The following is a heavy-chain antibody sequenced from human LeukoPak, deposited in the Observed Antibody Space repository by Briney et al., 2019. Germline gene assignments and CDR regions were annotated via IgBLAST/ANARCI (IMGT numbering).Heavy chain of an antibody. J-gene: IGHJ4*02. CDR3: ARDAGLMVFDY. Sequence: PGGSLRLSCAASGFTFSSYSMNWVRQAPGKGLEWVSYISSSSSTIYYADSVKGRFTISRDNAKNSLYLQMNNLRAEDTAVYYCARDAGLMVFDYWGQGTLVTVSS. CDR2: ISSSSSTI. V-gene: IGHV3-48*01. CDR1: GFTFSSYS. D-gene: IGHD2-8*01.